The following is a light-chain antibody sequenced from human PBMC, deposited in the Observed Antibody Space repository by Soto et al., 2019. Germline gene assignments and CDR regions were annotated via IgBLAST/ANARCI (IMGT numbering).Light chain of an antibody. CDR1: SSNIGSNT. CDR2: SNN. V-gene: IGLV1-44*01. J-gene: IGLJ2*01. CDR3: AAWDDSLNVVV. Sequence: SVLTQPPSASGTPGQRVTISCSGSSSNIGSNTVNWFQQLPGTAPKLLIYSNNQRPSGVPDRFSGSKSGTSASLAISGLHSEDEADYYCAAWDDSLNVVVFGGGTKVTVL.